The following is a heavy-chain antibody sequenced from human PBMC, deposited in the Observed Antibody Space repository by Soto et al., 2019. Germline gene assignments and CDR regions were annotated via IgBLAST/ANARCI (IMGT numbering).Heavy chain of an antibody. Sequence: EVQLVESGGGLVQPGGSLRLSCAASGFTVSSNYMSWVRQAPGKGLEWVSVIYSGGSTSYADSVKGRFTISRDNSKNTLYLQMNSLRAEDTAGYYCARDQATVTTYYSYGMDVWGQGTTVTVSS. CDR1: GFTVSSNY. CDR2: IYSGGST. D-gene: IGHD4-17*01. J-gene: IGHJ6*02. CDR3: ARDQATVTTYYSYGMDV. V-gene: IGHV3-66*01.